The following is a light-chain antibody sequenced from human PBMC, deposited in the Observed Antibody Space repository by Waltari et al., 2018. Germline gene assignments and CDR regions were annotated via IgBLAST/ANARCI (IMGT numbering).Light chain of an antibody. V-gene: IGLV4-69*01. CDR3: QTWDTDIHVV. Sequence: QLVLTQSPSASASLGASVKLTCTLSSGHSNYAIAWHQQPPKKGPRYLMKLNSDGSHTKGDGIPDRFSGSSSGAERFLTISSLQSEDEGDYYCQTWDTDIHVVFGGGTKLIVL. CDR2: LNSDGSH. J-gene: IGLJ2*01. CDR1: SGHSNYA.